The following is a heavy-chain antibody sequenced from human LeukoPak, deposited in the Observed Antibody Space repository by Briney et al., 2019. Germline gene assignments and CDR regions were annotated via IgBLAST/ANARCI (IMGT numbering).Heavy chain of an antibody. V-gene: IGHV3-48*03. Sequence: GGSLRLSCAASGFTFSSHEMNWVRQAPGKGLEWVSYTSSSGTNIYYADSVKGRFTISRDNAKNSLYLQMNSLRAEDTAVYYCARMAGRGYYDYWSQGTLVTVSS. D-gene: IGHD1-26*01. J-gene: IGHJ4*02. CDR1: GFTFSSHE. CDR3: ARMAGRGYYDY. CDR2: TSSSGTNI.